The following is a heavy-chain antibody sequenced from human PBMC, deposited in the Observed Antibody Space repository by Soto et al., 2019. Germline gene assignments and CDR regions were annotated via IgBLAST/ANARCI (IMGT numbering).Heavy chain of an antibody. CDR3: ARPDNWGDALDI. V-gene: IGHV4-39*07. J-gene: IGHJ3*02. CDR2: IYYSGST. Sequence: SETLSLTCTVSGGSISSSSYYWGWIRQPPGKGLEWIGSIYYSGSTYYNPSLKSRVTISVDTSKNQFSLKLSSVTAADTAVYYCARPDNWGDALDIWGQGTMVTVSS. D-gene: IGHD7-27*01. CDR1: GGSISSSSYY.